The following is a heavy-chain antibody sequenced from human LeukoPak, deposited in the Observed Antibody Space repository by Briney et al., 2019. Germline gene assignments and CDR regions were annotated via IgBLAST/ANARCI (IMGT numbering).Heavy chain of an antibody. Sequence: ASVKVSCKASGYTFTSYGISWVRQAPGQGLEWMGWINPNSGGTNYAQKFQGRVTMTRDTSISTAYMELSRLRSDDTAVYYCARDTVAGRYYYGMDVWGQGTTVTVSS. CDR3: ARDTVAGRYYYGMDV. J-gene: IGHJ6*02. CDR1: GYTFTSYG. D-gene: IGHD6-19*01. CDR2: INPNSGGT. V-gene: IGHV1-2*02.